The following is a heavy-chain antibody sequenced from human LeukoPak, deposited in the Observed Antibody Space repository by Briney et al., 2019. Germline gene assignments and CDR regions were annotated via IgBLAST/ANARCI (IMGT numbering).Heavy chain of an antibody. Sequence: GGSLRLSCAASGFTFSSYEMNWVRQAPGKGLEWVSYISSSGSTIYYADSVKGRFTISRDNAKNSLYLQMNSLRAEDTAVYFCAKESTMRVAASLDYWGQGTLVAVSS. D-gene: IGHD6-19*01. CDR1: GFTFSSYE. J-gene: IGHJ4*02. CDR2: ISSSGSTI. CDR3: AKESTMRVAASLDY. V-gene: IGHV3-48*03.